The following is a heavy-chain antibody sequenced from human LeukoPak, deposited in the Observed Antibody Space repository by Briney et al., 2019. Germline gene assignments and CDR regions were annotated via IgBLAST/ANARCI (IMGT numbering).Heavy chain of an antibody. CDR2: INHSGST. V-gene: IGHV4-34*01. CDR1: GGSFSGYY. Sequence: SETLSLTCAVYGGSFSGYYWSWIRQPPGKGLEWIGEINHSGSTNYNPSLKSRVTISVDTSKNQFSLKLSSVTAADTAVYYCARRARYSSGWYIDYWGQGTLVTVSS. CDR3: ARRARYSSGWYIDY. J-gene: IGHJ4*02. D-gene: IGHD6-19*01.